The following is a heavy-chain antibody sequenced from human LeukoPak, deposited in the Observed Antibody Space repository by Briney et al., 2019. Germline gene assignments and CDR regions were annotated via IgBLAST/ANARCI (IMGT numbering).Heavy chain of an antibody. D-gene: IGHD7-27*01. Sequence: SVKVSCKASGGTFSSYAISWVRQAPGQGLEWMGRIIPILGIANYAQKFQGRVTITADKSTSTAYMEPSSLRSEDTAVYYCAREPTGDLYIYYFDYWGQGTLVTASS. CDR3: AREPTGDLYIYYFDY. CDR1: GGTFSSYA. V-gene: IGHV1-69*04. CDR2: IIPILGIA. J-gene: IGHJ4*02.